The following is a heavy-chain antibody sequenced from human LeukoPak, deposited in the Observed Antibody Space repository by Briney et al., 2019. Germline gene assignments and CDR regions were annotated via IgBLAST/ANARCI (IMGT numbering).Heavy chain of an antibody. CDR1: GFSFSSYW. J-gene: IGHJ4*02. V-gene: IGHV3-7*03. CDR2: IKQDGSEK. CDR3: AKEAYYDGTGYFDF. Sequence: GGSLRLSCAASGFSFSSYWMSWVRQAPGKGLEWVADIKQDGSEKYYVDSVKGRFTISRDNAKNSLYLQMNSLRAEDTAVYYCAKEAYYDGTGYFDFWGQGTLVTVSS. D-gene: IGHD3-22*01.